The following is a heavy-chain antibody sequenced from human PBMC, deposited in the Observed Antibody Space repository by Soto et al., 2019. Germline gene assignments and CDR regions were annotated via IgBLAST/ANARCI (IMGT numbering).Heavy chain of an antibody. V-gene: IGHV4-61*01. Sequence: SETLSLTCTVSCGSVTSDNYYWTWLRQPPGKVVEWVGHTYYSGITNYSPYLNSRVTISLNTPNNKLTLKVXALTAADRAVSYCAMIPVDTYMIYAFDPCAQGTPVTVCS. J-gene: IGHJ5*01. D-gene: IGHD3-16*01. CDR3: AMIPVDTYMIYAFDP. CDR2: TYYSGIT. CDR1: CGSVTSDNYY.